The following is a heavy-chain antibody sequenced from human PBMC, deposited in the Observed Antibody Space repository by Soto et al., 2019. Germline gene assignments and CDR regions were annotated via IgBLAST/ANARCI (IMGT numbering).Heavy chain of an antibody. Sequence: SETLSLTCAASGASISSTNWWSWVRQPPGKGLEWIGEIYHSGSTKYNPSLKSRVTISVDKSKNQFSLKLTSVTAADTAVYYCARAEFVPVAGGRNDYYYGMDVWGQGTTVTVSS. J-gene: IGHJ6*02. CDR1: GASISSTNW. CDR2: IYHSGST. D-gene: IGHD6-19*01. CDR3: ARAEFVPVAGGRNDYYYGMDV. V-gene: IGHV4-4*02.